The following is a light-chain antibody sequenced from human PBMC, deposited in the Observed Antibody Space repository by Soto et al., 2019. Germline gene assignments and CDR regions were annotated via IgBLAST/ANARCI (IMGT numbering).Light chain of an antibody. CDR3: QQSFTTTWT. V-gene: IGKV1-39*01. CDR1: QSVNNY. CDR2: LTS. J-gene: IGKJ1*01. Sequence: DIQMTQSPSSLSASVGDRITITCRASQSVNNYLNWFQQKPGRAPKLLVYLTSTLESGVPSRFSGSGSGTDFTLTINSLQPEDFGTYHCQQSFTTTWTFGQGTEVDVK.